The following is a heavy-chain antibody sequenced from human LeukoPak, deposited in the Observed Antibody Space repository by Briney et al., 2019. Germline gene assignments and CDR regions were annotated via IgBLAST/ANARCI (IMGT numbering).Heavy chain of an antibody. CDR1: GGSFSGYY. J-gene: IGHJ6*02. Sequence: SETLSLTCAAYGGSFSGYYWSWIRQPPGKGLEWIGAINHSGSTNYNPSLKSRVTISVDTSKNQFSLKLSSVTAADTAVYYCARGHPRSSGWLYYYYGMDVWGQGTTVTVSS. D-gene: IGHD6-19*01. V-gene: IGHV4-34*01. CDR2: INHSGST. CDR3: ARGHPRSSGWLYYYYGMDV.